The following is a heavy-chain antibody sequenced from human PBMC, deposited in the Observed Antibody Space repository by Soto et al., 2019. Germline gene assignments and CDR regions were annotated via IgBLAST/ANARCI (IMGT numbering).Heavy chain of an antibody. CDR1: GFTFSSYS. Sequence: GGSLRLSCAASGFTFSSYSMNWVRQAPGKGLEWVSSISSSSSYIYYADSVKGRFTISRGNAKNSLYLQMDSLRAEDTAVYYCAREALYCGGDCYTPDYWGQGTLVTVSS. CDR3: AREALYCGGDCYTPDY. J-gene: IGHJ4*02. D-gene: IGHD2-21*02. V-gene: IGHV3-21*01. CDR2: ISSSSSYI.